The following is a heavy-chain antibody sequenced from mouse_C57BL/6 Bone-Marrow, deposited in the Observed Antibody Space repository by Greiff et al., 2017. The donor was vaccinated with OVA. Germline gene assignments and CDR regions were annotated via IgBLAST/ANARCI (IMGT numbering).Heavy chain of an antibody. V-gene: IGHV14-4*01. D-gene: IGHD1-1*01. Sequence: EVQRVESGAELVRPGASVKLSCTASGFNIKDDYMHWVKQRPEQGLEWIGWIDPENGDTEYASKFQGKATITADTSSNTAYLQLSSLTSEDTAVYYCTPSITTVVAPDYWGQGTTLTVSS. CDR1: GFNIKDDY. CDR2: IDPENGDT. CDR3: TPSITTVVAPDY. J-gene: IGHJ2*01.